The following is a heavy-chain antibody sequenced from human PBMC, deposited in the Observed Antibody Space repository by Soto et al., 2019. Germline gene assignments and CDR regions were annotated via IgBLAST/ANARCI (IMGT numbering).Heavy chain of an antibody. CDR3: ARRRWLQSHDY. CDR2: IYYSGST. Sequence: SETLSLTCTVSGGSISSGDYYWRWIRQPPGKGLEWIGYIYYSGSTYYNPSLKSRVTISVDTSKNQFSLKLSSVTAADTAVYYCARRRWLQSHDYWGQGTLVTVSS. V-gene: IGHV4-30-4*01. J-gene: IGHJ4*02. D-gene: IGHD5-12*01. CDR1: GGSISSGDYY.